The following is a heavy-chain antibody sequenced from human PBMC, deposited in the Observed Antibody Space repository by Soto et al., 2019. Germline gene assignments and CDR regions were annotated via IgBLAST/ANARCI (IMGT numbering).Heavy chain of an antibody. CDR1: GGSISSSSYY. CDR2: IYYSGST. J-gene: IGHJ5*02. Sequence: SETLSLTCTVSGGSISSSSYYWGWLRQPPGKGLEWIGSIYYSGSTYYNPSLKSRVTISVDTSKNQFSLKLSSVTAADTAVYYCASQPYQADCTNGVCYLANWFDPWGQGTLVTVSS. V-gene: IGHV4-39*01. CDR3: ASQPYQADCTNGVCYLANWFDP. D-gene: IGHD2-8*01.